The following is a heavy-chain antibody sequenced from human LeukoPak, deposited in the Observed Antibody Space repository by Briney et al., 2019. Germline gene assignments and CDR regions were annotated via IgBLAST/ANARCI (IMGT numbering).Heavy chain of an antibody. CDR1: GGSISSSSYY. Sequence: SETLSLTCTVSGGSISSSSYYWGWIRQPPGKGLGWIGSIYYSGSTYYNPSLKSRVTISVDTSKNQFSLKLSSVTAADTAVYYCARTVRAAAGFTFDYWGQGTLVTVSS. V-gene: IGHV4-39*07. J-gene: IGHJ4*02. CDR2: IYYSGST. D-gene: IGHD6-13*01. CDR3: ARTVRAAAGFTFDY.